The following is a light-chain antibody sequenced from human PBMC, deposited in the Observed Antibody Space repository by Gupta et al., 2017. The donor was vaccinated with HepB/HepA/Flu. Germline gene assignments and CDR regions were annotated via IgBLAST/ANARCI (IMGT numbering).Light chain of an antibody. V-gene: IGLV2-11*01. CDR3: CSYAGSYTWV. Sequence: SALPQPRSVSGSAGQSVTLSCTGTSSDVGGYNYVSWYQQHPGRVPKLMIYDVNNRPSGVPDRFSGSKSGNTASLTISGLQAEDETDYYCCSYAGSYTWVFGGGTKLTVL. J-gene: IGLJ3*02. CDR2: DVN. CDR1: SSDVGGYNY.